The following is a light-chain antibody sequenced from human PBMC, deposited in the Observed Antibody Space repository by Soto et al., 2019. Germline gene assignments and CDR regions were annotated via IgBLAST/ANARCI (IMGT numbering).Light chain of an antibody. V-gene: IGKV1-39*01. CDR3: QQSYSTPYT. Sequence: DIQMTQSPSSLSASVGDRVSITCRASQTIISYLNWYQQKPGKAPKLLIHGASSLQGGVPSRFTGSGSGTDFTLTISSLQPEDFATYYCQQSYSTPYTFGQGTKLDIK. CDR2: GAS. J-gene: IGKJ2*01. CDR1: QTIISY.